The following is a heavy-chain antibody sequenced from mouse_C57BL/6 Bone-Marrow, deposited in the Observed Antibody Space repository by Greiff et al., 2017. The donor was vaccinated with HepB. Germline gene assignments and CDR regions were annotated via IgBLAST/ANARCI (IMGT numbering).Heavy chain of an antibody. CDR3: TRVTTTMVSYAMDY. CDR2: ISSGGDYI. CDR1: GFTFSSYA. V-gene: IGHV5-9-1*02. D-gene: IGHD2-2*01. J-gene: IGHJ4*01. Sequence: EVKVVESGEGLVKPGGSLKLSCAASGFTFSSYAMSWVRQTPEKRLEWVAYISSGGDYIYYADTVKGRFTISRDNARNTLYLQMSSLKSEDTAMYYCTRVTTTMVSYAMDYWGQGTSVTVSS.